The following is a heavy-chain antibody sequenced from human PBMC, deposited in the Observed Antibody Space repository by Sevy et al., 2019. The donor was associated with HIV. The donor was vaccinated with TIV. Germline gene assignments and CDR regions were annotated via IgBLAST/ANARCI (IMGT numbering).Heavy chain of an antibody. CDR1: GFTFGDYG. CDR2: IRSKAFGGTI. CDR3: SRDRFYYDSSGYYPDY. Sequence: GGSLRLSCTASGFTFGDYGMSWFRQAPGKGLEWVGFIRSKAFGGTIEYAASGKGRFTVSRDDSKNIAYLQMNSLKTEDTAVYYCSRDRFYYDSSGYYPDYWGQGTLVTVSS. D-gene: IGHD3-22*01. J-gene: IGHJ4*02. V-gene: IGHV3-49*03.